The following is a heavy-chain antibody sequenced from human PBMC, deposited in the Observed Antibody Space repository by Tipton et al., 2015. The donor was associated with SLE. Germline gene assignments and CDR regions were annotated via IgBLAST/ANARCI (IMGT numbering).Heavy chain of an antibody. Sequence: SLRLSCAASGFTFSSYVMHWVRQAPGQGLEWVALISYDGSNKYYADSVKGRFTTSRDNSKNTLYLQMSSLRAEDTAVYYCVKGYGWELLNAFDIWGQGTMVTVSS. J-gene: IGHJ3*02. CDR2: ISYDGSNK. V-gene: IGHV3-30*15. CDR1: GFTFSSYV. D-gene: IGHD1-26*01. CDR3: VKGYGWELLNAFDI.